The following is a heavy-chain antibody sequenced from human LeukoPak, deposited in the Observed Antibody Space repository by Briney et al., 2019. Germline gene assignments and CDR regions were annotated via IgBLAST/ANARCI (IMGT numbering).Heavy chain of an antibody. V-gene: IGHV3-21*01. D-gene: IGHD2-2*03. J-gene: IGHJ5*02. CDR1: GFTFSSYS. Sequence: GGSLRLSCAASGFTFSSYSMNWVRQAPGKGLEWVSSISSSSSYIYYADSVKGRFTISRDNAKNSLYLQMNSLRAEDTAVYYCAREGSFVDIVIGDWFDPWGQGTLVTVSS. CDR3: AREGSFVDIVIGDWFDP. CDR2: ISSSSSYI.